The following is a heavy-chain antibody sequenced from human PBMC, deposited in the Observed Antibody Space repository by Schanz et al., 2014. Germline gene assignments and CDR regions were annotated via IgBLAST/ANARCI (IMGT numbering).Heavy chain of an antibody. J-gene: IGHJ5*02. V-gene: IGHV3-49*04. CDR3: TRDSRTWNNWFDP. Sequence: EVQLVESGGGLVQPGRSLTLSCTTSGFTFTDHALSWVRQAPGQGLQWVGFIRSKDYGGTPEYVAPVKGRFTISRDDSTRIAYLHMPSLTPEDTGVYYCTRDSRTWNNWFDPWGQGTLVIVSS. CDR2: IRSKDYGGTP. CDR1: GFTFTDHA. D-gene: IGHD1-1*01.